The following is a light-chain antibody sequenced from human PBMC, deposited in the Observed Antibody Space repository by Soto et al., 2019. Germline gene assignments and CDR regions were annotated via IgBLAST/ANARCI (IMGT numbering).Light chain of an antibody. Sequence: QSVLTQPASVSGSPGQSITISCTGTSSDVGGYDFVSWYQQHLGKAPKLMIYDVSNRPSGVSDRFSGSKSGDTASLTISGLQAEDEAAYYCISYTSSSTRVFGGGTKLTVL. CDR3: ISYTSSSTRV. CDR2: DVS. V-gene: IGLV2-14*01. CDR1: SSDVGGYDF. J-gene: IGLJ2*01.